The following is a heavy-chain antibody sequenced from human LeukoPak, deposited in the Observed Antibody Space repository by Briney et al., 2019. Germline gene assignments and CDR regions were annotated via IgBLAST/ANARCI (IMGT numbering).Heavy chain of an antibody. CDR3: TRVGSYSGVDAFDV. CDR2: IYNGGST. V-gene: IGHV3-66*01. CDR1: EITVSRNY. Sequence: GGSLRLSCAASEITVSRNYMSWVRQAPGKGLDWVSVIYNGGSTYYADSVKGRFIISADNSKNTLFLQMNSLRGEDTAIYYCTRVGSYSGVDAFDVWGQGTMVTVSS. J-gene: IGHJ3*01. D-gene: IGHD3-10*01.